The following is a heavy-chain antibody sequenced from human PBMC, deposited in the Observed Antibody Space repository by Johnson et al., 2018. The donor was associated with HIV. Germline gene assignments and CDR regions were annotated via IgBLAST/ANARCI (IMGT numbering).Heavy chain of an antibody. CDR1: GFIFSTYW. CDR2: IRQDGSEK. J-gene: IGHJ3*02. D-gene: IGHD2-21*01. Sequence: EVQVVESGGGLVQPGGSLRLSCAASGFIFSTYWMTWVRQAPGKGLEWVASIRQDGSEKYSEDSVKGRFTISRDNAKNSLFLQMNSLRAEDTAVYYCASSQGSGEGAFDIWGQGTVVTVSS. V-gene: IGHV3-7*05. CDR3: ASSQGSGEGAFDI.